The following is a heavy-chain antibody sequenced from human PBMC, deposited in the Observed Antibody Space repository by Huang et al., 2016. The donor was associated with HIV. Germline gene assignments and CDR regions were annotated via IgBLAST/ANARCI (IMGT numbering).Heavy chain of an antibody. V-gene: IGHV7-4-1*02. CDR2: IDSNTGNP. CDR1: GYTFSNYA. D-gene: IGHD3-16*02. Sequence: QVQLVQSGSELKKPGASVKVSCKASGYTFSNYAINWVRQAPGQGLEWMGWIDSNTGNPTYAQGFTGRFVFSLDTSVSTAYLQISSLKAEDTAVYYCARPHDYVGGSYRSAFDCWGQGTLVTVSS. CDR3: ARPHDYVGGSYRSAFDC. J-gene: IGHJ4*02.